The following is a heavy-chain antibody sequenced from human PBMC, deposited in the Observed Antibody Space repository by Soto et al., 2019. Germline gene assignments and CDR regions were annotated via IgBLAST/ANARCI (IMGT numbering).Heavy chain of an antibody. Sequence: EVQLLESGGGLVQPGGSLRLSCAASGFTFSSYAMSWVRQAPGKGLEWVSAISGSGGSTYYADSVKGRFIISRDNSTYAVYLPMNRPRAEDTAVYYCEKWEGPGVITRGNWFDPWCQRTLVTVSS. CDR3: EKWEGPGVITRGNWFDP. CDR1: GFTFSSYA. D-gene: IGHD3-22*01. V-gene: IGHV3-23*01. J-gene: IGHJ5*02. CDR2: ISGSGGST.